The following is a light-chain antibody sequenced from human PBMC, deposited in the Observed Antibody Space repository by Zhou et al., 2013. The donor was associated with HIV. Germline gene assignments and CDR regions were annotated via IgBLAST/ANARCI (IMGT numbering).Light chain of an antibody. Sequence: KVMTQSPVTLSLSPGERATLSCRASQDVSSYLAWYQQKPGQAPRLLIYYASNRATDIPARFSGSGSGTDFTLTISTLEPGDFAVYYCQQRANWPLTFGGGTKVEI. CDR3: QQRANWPLT. J-gene: IGKJ4*01. CDR2: YAS. V-gene: IGKV3-11*01. CDR1: QDVSSY.